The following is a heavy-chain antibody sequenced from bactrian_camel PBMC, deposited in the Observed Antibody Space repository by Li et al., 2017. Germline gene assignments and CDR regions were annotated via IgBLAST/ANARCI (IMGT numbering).Heavy chain of an antibody. CDR3: AADPPSSWNSEPCKIYEYFY. Sequence: QLVESGGGSVQAGGSLRLSCVVSGYAYSDGYCLGWFRQAPGKEREGVAAIEAGGDTKYADSVKGRFTISKDGAGHTLYLQMDSLKPEDTAVYYCAADPPSSWNSEPCKIYEYFYWGQGTQVTVS. V-gene: IGHV3S28*01. D-gene: IGHD4*01. J-gene: IGHJ4*01. CDR1: GYAYSDGYC. CDR2: IEAGGDT.